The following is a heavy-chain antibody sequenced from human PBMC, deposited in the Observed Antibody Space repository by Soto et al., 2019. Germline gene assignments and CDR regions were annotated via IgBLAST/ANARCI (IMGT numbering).Heavy chain of an antibody. V-gene: IGHV1-18*04. CDR3: ARVPAYLTGWFDP. J-gene: IGHJ5*02. D-gene: IGHD3-16*01. CDR1: GYTFTSYG. Sequence: ALVMVSCKASGYTFTSYGISWVRQAPGQGLEWMGRISAYNGNTNYAQKLQGRVTMTTDTSTSTAYMELRSLRSDDTAVYYCARVPAYLTGWFDPWGQGTLVTVSS. CDR2: ISAYNGNT.